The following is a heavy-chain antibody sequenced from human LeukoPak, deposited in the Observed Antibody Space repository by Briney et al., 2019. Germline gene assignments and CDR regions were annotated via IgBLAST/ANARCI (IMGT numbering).Heavy chain of an antibody. CDR2: IYHSGRT. V-gene: IGHV4-38-2*02. Sequence: SETLSLTCTVSGYSISSGYYWGWIRQPPGKGLEWIGSIYHSGRTFYNPSLKSRVTISVDTSKNQFSLRLTSVTAADTAVYYCARVLRNFDWLGGGDYYYYMDVWGKGTTVTISS. CDR1: GYSISSGYY. CDR3: ARVLRNFDWLGGGDYYYYMDV. D-gene: IGHD3-9*01. J-gene: IGHJ6*03.